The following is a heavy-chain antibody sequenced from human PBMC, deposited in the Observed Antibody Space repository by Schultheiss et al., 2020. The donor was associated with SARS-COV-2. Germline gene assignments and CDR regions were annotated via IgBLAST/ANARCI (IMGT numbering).Heavy chain of an antibody. D-gene: IGHD2-21*02. J-gene: IGHJ5*01. CDR3: ARDLRAEVVTAFDS. CDR1: SASVTSYY. Sequence: SETLSLTCSVSSASVTSYYWTWIRQSPGMGLEWIGYTHYSGSTIYSPSLKSRVTISIDTSNNQFSLRLNSMTAADTAVYYCARDLRAEVVTAFDSWGQGTLVTVSS. CDR2: THYSGST. V-gene: IGHV4-59*08.